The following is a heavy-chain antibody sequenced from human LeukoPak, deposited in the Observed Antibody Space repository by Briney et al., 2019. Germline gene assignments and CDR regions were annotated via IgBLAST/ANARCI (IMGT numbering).Heavy chain of an antibody. CDR3: AEMGGHYYNSAYYS. J-gene: IGHJ4*02. V-gene: IGHV3-23*01. CDR1: GFTFSNYA. Sequence: GGSLRLSCTASGFTFSNYAMSWVRQAPGKGLEWVSPISGSGGTTYYADSVRGRFTISRDNSKNKLYLQMNSLRVDDTAVYYCAEMGGHYYNSAYYSWGQGTLVTVSS. CDR2: ISGSGGTT. D-gene: IGHD3-22*01.